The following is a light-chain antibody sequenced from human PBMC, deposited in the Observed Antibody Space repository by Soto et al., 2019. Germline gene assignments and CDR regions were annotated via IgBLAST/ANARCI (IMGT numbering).Light chain of an antibody. CDR3: SSYAGSNNPLV. CDR1: SSDVGGYNY. Sequence: QSALTQPPSASGCPGQSVTISCTGTSSDVGGYNYVSWYQQHPGKAPKLMIYEVSKRPSGVPDRFSGSKSGNTASLTVSGLQAEDEADYYCSSYAGSNNPLVFGTGTKLTVL. CDR2: EVS. J-gene: IGLJ1*01. V-gene: IGLV2-8*01.